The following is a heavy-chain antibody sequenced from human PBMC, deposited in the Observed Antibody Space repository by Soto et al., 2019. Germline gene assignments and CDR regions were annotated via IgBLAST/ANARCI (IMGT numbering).Heavy chain of an antibody. CDR1: GPSIGCFY. CDR3: ARRNPGEAADYYYYGMDV. J-gene: IGHJ6*02. Sequence: PSDTMSLTCTFAGPSIGCFYLSWIRKSAGKGLEWIGRIYATGTTDYNPSLKSRVTISVDKSKNRFSLKLSSVTAADTAVYYCARRNPGEAADYYYYGMDVWGQGTTVTVSS. D-gene: IGHD6-13*01. CDR2: IYATGTT. V-gene: IGHV4-4*07.